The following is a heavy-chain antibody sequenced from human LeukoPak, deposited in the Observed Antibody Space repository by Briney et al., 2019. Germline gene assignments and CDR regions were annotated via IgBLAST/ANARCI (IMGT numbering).Heavy chain of an antibody. D-gene: IGHD2-21*02. CDR2: ISGSGGST. J-gene: IGHJ4*02. CDR1: GFTFSSYA. V-gene: IGHV3-23*01. Sequence: GGSLRLSCAASGFTFSSYAMSWVRQAPGKGLEWVSAISGSGGSTYYADSVKGRFTISRDNSKNTLYLQMNSLGAEDTAVYYCAKDRPPYCGGDCYPQPPFDYWGQGTLVTVSS. CDR3: AKDRPPYCGGDCYPQPPFDY.